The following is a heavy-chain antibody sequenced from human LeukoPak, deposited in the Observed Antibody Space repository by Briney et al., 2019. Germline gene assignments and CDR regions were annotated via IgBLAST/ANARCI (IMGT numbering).Heavy chain of an antibody. D-gene: IGHD5-18*01. J-gene: IGHJ4*02. CDR2: FSSSGSPI. V-gene: IGHV3-48*03. CDR1: GFTFSSYE. CDR3: ARAVRGHRIQLWSHPDY. Sequence: GGSLRLSCAASGFTFSSYEMNWVRQAPGRGLGWVSYFSSSGSPIYYADSVKGRFTISRDNAKNSLYLQMNSLRAEDTAVYYCARAVRGHRIQLWSHPDYWGQGTLVTVSS.